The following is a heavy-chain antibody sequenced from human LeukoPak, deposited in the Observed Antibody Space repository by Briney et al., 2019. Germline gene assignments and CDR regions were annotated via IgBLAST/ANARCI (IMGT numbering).Heavy chain of an antibody. CDR2: ISVYNSNT. J-gene: IGHJ4*02. D-gene: IGHD4-17*01. Sequence: ASVNVSCKASGYTFTSYPINWVRQAPGQGLEWMGWISVYNSNTKYAQNLQGRVTMTTDRSTSTAYMELRSLRSDDTAVYYCARGYDYGDYVGDFDYWGQGTLVTVSS. CDR3: ARGYDYGDYVGDFDY. V-gene: IGHV1-18*01. CDR1: GYTFTSYP.